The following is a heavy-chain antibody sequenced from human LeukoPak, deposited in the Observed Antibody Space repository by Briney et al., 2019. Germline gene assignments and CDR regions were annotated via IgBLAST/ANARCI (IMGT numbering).Heavy chain of an antibody. V-gene: IGHV3-30-3*01. Sequence: GRSLRLSCAASGFTFSSYALHWVRQAPGKGLEWVAVISYDGSNKSYANSVKGRFTISRDNSKNTLYMQMNSLRAGDTAVYYWARNGVVLQLRAYYYYGMDVWGQGTTVTVSS. J-gene: IGHJ6*02. D-gene: IGHD3-3*01. CDR1: GFTFSSYA. CDR2: ISYDGSNK. CDR3: ARNGVVLQLRAYYYYGMDV.